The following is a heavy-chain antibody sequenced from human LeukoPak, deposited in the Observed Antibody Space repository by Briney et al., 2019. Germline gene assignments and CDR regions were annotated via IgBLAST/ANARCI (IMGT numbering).Heavy chain of an antibody. Sequence: GGSLRLSCAASGFTFSTYGLHWIRQAPGKGLEWVAVISYDGRNQYYADSVKGRFSISRDNSKNTLYLQMNSLRAEDTAVYYCAKGELYYYGWGMVWGQGTLVTVSS. CDR2: ISYDGRNQ. V-gene: IGHV3-30*18. CDR1: GFTFSTYG. J-gene: IGHJ4*02. D-gene: IGHD3-10*01. CDR3: AKGELYYYGWGMV.